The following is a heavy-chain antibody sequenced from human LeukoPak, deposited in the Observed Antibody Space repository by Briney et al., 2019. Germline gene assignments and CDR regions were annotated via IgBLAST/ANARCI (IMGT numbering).Heavy chain of an antibody. CDR3: AREDLVGAPFDI. CDR2: ISYDGSNK. J-gene: IGHJ3*02. V-gene: IGHV3-30*04. CDR1: GFTFSSYA. Sequence: PGRSLRLSCAASGFTFSSYAMHWVRQAPGKGLGWVAVISYDGSNKYYADSVKGRFTISRDNSKNTLYLQMNSLRAEDTAVYYCAREDLVGAPFDIWGQGTMVTVSS. D-gene: IGHD1-26*01.